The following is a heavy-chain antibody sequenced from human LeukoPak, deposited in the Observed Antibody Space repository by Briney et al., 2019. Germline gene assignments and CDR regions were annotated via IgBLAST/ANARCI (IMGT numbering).Heavy chain of an antibody. CDR1: GYTFTSYA. CDR3: ARVGILWFGEIPATVMDV. CDR2: INAGNGNT. V-gene: IGHV1-3*01. J-gene: IGHJ6*02. D-gene: IGHD3-10*01. Sequence: ASVKVSCKASGYTFTSYAMHWVRQAPGQRLEWMGWINAGNGNTKYSQKFQGRVTITRDTSASTAYMELSSLRSEDTAVYYCARVGILWFGEIPATVMDVWGQGTTVTVSS.